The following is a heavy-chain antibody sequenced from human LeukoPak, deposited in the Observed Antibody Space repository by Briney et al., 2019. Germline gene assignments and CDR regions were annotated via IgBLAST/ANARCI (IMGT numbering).Heavy chain of an antibody. D-gene: IGHD4-17*01. V-gene: IGHV3-30*03. CDR2: ISYDGSNK. CDR1: GFTFSSYG. Sequence: GGSLRLSCAASGFTFSSYGMHWVRQAPGKGLEWVAVISYDGSNKYYADSVKGRFTISRDNSKNSLYLQMNSLRAEDSSVYYCARPTTVTTVSADAFDIWGQGTMVTVSS. CDR3: ARPTTVTTVSADAFDI. J-gene: IGHJ3*02.